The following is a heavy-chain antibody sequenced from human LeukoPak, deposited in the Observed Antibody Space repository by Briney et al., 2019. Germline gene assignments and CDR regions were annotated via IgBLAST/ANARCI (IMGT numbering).Heavy chain of an antibody. CDR3: ALRGYSYGSPYYYYYYMDV. D-gene: IGHD5-18*01. V-gene: IGHV1-8*01. CDR2: MNPNSGNT. J-gene: IGHJ6*03. Sequence: ASVKLSCKASGYTFTSYDINWVRQATGPGLEWMGWMNPNSGNTGYAQKFQGRVTMTRNTSISTAYMELSSLRSEDTAVYYCALRGYSYGSPYYYYYYMDVWGKGTTVTVSS. CDR1: GYTFTSYD.